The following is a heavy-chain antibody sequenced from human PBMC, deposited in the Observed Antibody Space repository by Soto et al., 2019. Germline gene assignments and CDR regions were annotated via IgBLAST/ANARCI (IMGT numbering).Heavy chain of an antibody. V-gene: IGHV6-1*01. CDR1: GDSVSSNSAA. CDR3: ASVLRITLVREGYYHYYYYMDV. Sequence: PSQTLSLTSAISGDSVSSNSAAWNWIRQSPSRGLEWLGRTYYRSKWYNDYAVSVKSRITINPETSKNQFSLQLNSVTPEDTAVYYCASVLRITLVREGYYHYYYYMDVWGQGTTVAVSS. CDR2: TYYRSKWYN. J-gene: IGHJ6*02. D-gene: IGHD3-10*01.